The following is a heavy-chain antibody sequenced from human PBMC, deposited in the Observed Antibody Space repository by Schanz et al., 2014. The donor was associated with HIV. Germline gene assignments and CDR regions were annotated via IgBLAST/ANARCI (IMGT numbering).Heavy chain of an antibody. CDR1: SGSIRTHH. CDR2: VSGNANT. D-gene: IGHD6-6*01. Sequence: QVLLQESGPRLMKPSETVSLSCTVSSGSIRTHHWNWIRQSAGKGLEWIGRVSGNANTDYNPSLKGGVTMPFDTSGSLFSLTLKSVPAADTAVYFCAKSGQLVTKEYWFDSWGQGTLVIVSS. V-gene: IGHV4-4*07. J-gene: IGHJ5*01. CDR3: AKSGQLVTKEYWFDS.